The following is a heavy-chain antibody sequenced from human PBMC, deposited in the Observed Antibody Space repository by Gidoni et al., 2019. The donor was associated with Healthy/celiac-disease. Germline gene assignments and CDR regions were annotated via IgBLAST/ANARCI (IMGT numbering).Heavy chain of an antibody. CDR1: GGSFSGYY. CDR3: ARADCSSTSCYLRGGWFDP. J-gene: IGHJ5*02. D-gene: IGHD2-2*01. Sequence: QVQLQQWGAGLLKPSETLSLTCAVYGGSFSGYYWSWIRQPPGKGLEWIGEIDHSGSTNYNPSLKSRVTISVDTSKNQFSLKLSSVTAADTAVYYCARADCSSTSCYLRGGWFDPWGQGTLVTVSS. V-gene: IGHV4-34*01. CDR2: IDHSGST.